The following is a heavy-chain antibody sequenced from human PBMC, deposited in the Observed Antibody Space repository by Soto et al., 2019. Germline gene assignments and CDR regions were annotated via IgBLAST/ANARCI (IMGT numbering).Heavy chain of an antibody. CDR2: ISSTGRRT. CDR3: AKVANVGVVVEYFDH. V-gene: IGHV3-23*01. Sequence: GGSLRLSCGSSGFNFANYAMGWVRQAPGRGLEWVSGISSTGRRTYYADSVRGRFSISRDNSKNTVDLQINSLRAEDTAVYYCAKVANVGVVVEYFDHWGQGSLVTVSS. J-gene: IGHJ4*02. CDR1: GFNFANYA. D-gene: IGHD3-3*01.